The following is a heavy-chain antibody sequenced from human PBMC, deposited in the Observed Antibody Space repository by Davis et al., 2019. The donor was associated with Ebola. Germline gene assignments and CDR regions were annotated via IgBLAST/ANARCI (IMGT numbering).Heavy chain of an antibody. Sequence: GESLKISCKGSGYSFTSYWIGWVRQMPGKGLEWMGIIYPGDSDTRYSPSFQGQVTISADKSISTAYLQWSSLKASDTAMYYCARRGSGWLGRREFDYWGQGTLVTVSS. CDR1: GYSFTSYW. J-gene: IGHJ4*02. D-gene: IGHD6-19*01. CDR2: IYPGDSDT. V-gene: IGHV5-51*01. CDR3: ARRGSGWLGRREFDY.